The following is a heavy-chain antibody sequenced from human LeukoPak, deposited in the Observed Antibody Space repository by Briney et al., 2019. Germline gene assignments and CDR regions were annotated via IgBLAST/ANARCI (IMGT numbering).Heavy chain of an antibody. CDR3: AKDHRNYDFWSGYYSFDY. J-gene: IGHJ4*02. CDR1: GFTFSSYA. V-gene: IGHV3-23*01. CDR2: ISGSGGST. Sequence: SGGSLRLSCAVSGFTFSSYAMSWVRQAPGKGLEWVSAISGSGGSTYYADSVKGRFTISRDNSKNTLYLQMNSLRAEDTAVYYCAKDHRNYDFWSGYYSFDYWGQGTLVTVSS. D-gene: IGHD3-3*01.